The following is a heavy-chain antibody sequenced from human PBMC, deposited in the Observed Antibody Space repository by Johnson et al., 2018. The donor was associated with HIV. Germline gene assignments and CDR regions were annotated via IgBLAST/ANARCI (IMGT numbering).Heavy chain of an antibody. CDR1: GFIFSSYH. CDR3: AKGLAAFFAFDI. J-gene: IGHJ3*02. Sequence: QVQLVESGGGVVQPGTSLRLSCAASGFIFSSYHMHWVRQAPGKGLEWVAVISYDGSNKFYADSVKGRFTISRDNSKNTLYVQMNSLRDEDTAVYYCAKGLAAFFAFDIWCPGTMVTVSS. D-gene: IGHD3-3*01. V-gene: IGHV3-30*04. CDR2: ISYDGSNK.